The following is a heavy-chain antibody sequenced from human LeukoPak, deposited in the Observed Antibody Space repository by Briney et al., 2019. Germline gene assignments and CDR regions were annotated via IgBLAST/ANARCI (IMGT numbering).Heavy chain of an antibody. J-gene: IGHJ5*02. CDR1: GFTFSSYG. CDR2: ISSSSSTI. CDR3: ARSLVVGATYPYH. V-gene: IGHV3-48*01. Sequence: GGSLRLSCAASGFTFSSYGMTWVRQAPGKGLEWVSYISSSSSTIYYADPVKGRFTISRDNAENSLYLQLNSLRAEDTAVYYCARSLVVGATYPYHWGQGTLVTVSS. D-gene: IGHD1-26*01.